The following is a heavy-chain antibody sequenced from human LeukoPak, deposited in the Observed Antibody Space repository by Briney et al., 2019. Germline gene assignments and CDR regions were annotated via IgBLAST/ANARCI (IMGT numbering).Heavy chain of an antibody. CDR3: ARERFFYFDY. Sequence: SETLSLTCTVSGGSISSSSYYWGWIRQPPGKGLEWIGSMHYSGSTYYNPSLNSRVTISVDTSKNQFSLKLSSVTAADTAVYYCARERFFYFDYWGQGTLVTVSS. V-gene: IGHV4-39*07. CDR2: MHYSGST. D-gene: IGHD3-10*01. J-gene: IGHJ4*02. CDR1: GGSISSSSYY.